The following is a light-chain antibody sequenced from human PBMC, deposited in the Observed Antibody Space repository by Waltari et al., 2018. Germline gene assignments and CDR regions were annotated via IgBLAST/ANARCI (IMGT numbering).Light chain of an antibody. CDR1: QSLLNRNGNNY. V-gene: IGKV2-28*01. CDR2: LGS. Sequence: DIVMTQSPLSLPVTPGETASISCRSTQSLLNRNGNNYLDWYLQRPGQSPQPLIYLGSNRASGVPDRFSGSGSGTDFTLKISRVEAEDVGVYYCMQAAQTPLTFGQGTKVEIK. J-gene: IGKJ1*01. CDR3: MQAAQTPLT.